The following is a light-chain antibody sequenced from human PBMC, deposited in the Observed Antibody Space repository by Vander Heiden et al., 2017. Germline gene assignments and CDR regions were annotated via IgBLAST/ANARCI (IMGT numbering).Light chain of an antibody. Sequence: QSVLTQPPSVSAAPGQKVTISRSGSSSNIGSTYVSWYQQLPGTAPKLLIYDNNKRPSGIPDRFSGSKSGTSATLGITGVQTGDEADYYCGTWDTSLSVVVFGGGTKLTVL. J-gene: IGLJ2*01. V-gene: IGLV1-51*01. CDR1: SSNIGSTY. CDR3: GTWDTSLSVVV. CDR2: DNN.